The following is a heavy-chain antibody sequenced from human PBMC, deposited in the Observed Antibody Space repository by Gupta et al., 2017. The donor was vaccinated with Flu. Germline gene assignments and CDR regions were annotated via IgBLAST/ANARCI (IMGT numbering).Heavy chain of an antibody. CDR3: AKVGVAVIDQKLYHHYGLDV. Sequence: WVRQVPGKGLEWVSALSGSGTSTYYADSVKGRFTISRDTSIKTLYLQMNSLRAEDTAVYYCAKVGVAVIDQKLYHHYGLDVWGQGTTVTVS. CDR2: LSGSGTST. D-gene: IGHD2-21*01. V-gene: IGHV3-23*01. J-gene: IGHJ6*02.